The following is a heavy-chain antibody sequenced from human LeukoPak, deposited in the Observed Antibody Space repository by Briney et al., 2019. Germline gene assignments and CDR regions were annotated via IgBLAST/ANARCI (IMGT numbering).Heavy chain of an antibody. J-gene: IGHJ6*02. CDR2: IIPILGIA. Sequence: GSSVKVSCKASGGTFSSYTISWVRQAPGQGLEWMGRIIPILGIANYAQKFQGRVTITADKSTSTAYMELSSLRSEDTAVYYCAREDSLDGMDVWGQGTTVTVSS. CDR3: AREDSLDGMDV. V-gene: IGHV1-69*04. CDR1: GGTFSSYT. D-gene: IGHD2-21*01.